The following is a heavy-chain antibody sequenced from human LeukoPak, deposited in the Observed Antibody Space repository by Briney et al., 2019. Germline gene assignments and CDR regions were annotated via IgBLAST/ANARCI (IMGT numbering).Heavy chain of an antibody. Sequence: SGGSLRLSCAASGFTFSSYAMIWVRQAPGKGLEWVSALSGSGGSTYYADSVKGRFTISRDNSKNTLYLQMNSLRAEDTAVYYCAKDDSSGYYYSPHFDYWGQGTLVTVSS. V-gene: IGHV3-23*01. D-gene: IGHD3-22*01. CDR1: GFTFSSYA. J-gene: IGHJ4*02. CDR2: LSGSGGST. CDR3: AKDDSSGYYYSPHFDY.